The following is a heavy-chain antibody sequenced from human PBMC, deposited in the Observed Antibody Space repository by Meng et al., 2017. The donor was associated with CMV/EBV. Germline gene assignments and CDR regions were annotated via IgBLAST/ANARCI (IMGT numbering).Heavy chain of an antibody. CDR3: ARKPLLRHWFDP. V-gene: IGHV4-59*01. Sequence: GSLRPSCTVSGGAISSNYWSWIRQPPGKGLEWIGYIYYSGSTNYTPSLKSRVTISVDTSKNQFSLKLSSVTAADTAVYYCARKPLLRHWFDPWGQGTLVTVSS. CDR1: GGAISSNY. J-gene: IGHJ5*02. D-gene: IGHD2-8*01. CDR2: IYYSGST.